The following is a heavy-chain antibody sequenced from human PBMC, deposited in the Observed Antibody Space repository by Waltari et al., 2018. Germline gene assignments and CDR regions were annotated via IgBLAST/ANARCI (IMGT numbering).Heavy chain of an antibody. J-gene: IGHJ4*02. D-gene: IGHD6-6*01. V-gene: IGHV4-38-2*02. CDR3: ARARSSSLAFDY. CDR2: IYHSGST. Sequence: QVQLQESGPGLVKPSETLSLTCTVSGYSISSGSYWGWIRQPPGKGLEWIGGIYHSGSTYYNPSLNSRVTISVDTSKNQFSLKLSSVTAADTAVYYCARARSSSLAFDYWGQGTLVTVSS. CDR1: GYSISSGSY.